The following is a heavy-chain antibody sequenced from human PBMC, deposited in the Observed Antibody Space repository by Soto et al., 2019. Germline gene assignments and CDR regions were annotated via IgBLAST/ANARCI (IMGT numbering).Heavy chain of an antibody. CDR2: IYYSGST. CDR3: ARSRRNYYGSGRQGFWFDP. D-gene: IGHD3-10*01. V-gene: IGHV4-39*01. Sequence: SETLSLTCTVSGSSISSSSYYWGWIRQPPGKGLEGIGSIYYSGSTYYNPSLKSRVTISVDTSKNQFSLKLSSVTAADTAVYYCARSRRNYYGSGRQGFWFDPQGQGTLATVSS. J-gene: IGHJ5*02. CDR1: GSSISSSSYY.